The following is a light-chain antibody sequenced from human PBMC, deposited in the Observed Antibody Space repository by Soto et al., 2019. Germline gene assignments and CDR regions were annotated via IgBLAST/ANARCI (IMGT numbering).Light chain of an antibody. Sequence: EIVLTQSPGTLSLSPGERATLSCRASQSVSSSYLAWYQQKPGQAPRLLIYGASSRATGIPDRFSGSGSGTDFTLTISRLEPEECAVYYCQQYGSSPLTFGGGNKVE. CDR3: QQYGSSPLT. J-gene: IGKJ4*01. CDR2: GAS. V-gene: IGKV3-20*01. CDR1: QSVSSSY.